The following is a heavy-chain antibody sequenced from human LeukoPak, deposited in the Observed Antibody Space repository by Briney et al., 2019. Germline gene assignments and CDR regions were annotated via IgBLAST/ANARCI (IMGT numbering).Heavy chain of an antibody. CDR3: ARDEPSSSWYVHYFDY. V-gene: IGHV1-2*02. CDR1: GYTFTGYY. J-gene: IGHJ4*02. D-gene: IGHD6-13*01. CDR2: INPNSGGT. Sequence: ASVKVSCKASGYTFTGYYMHWVRQAPGQGLEWMGWINPNSGGTNYAQKFQGRVTMTRDTSISTAYMELSRLRSDDTAVYYCARDEPSSSWYVHYFDYWGQGTLVTVSS.